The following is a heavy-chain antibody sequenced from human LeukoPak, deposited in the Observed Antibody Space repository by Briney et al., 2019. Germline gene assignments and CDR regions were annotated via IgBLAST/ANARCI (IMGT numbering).Heavy chain of an antibody. CDR3: ARLGYGGSGWYFDY. CDR1: GFTLSNYG. D-gene: IGHD6-19*01. CDR2: IRHDKSNK. Sequence: PGRSLRLSCAASGFTLSNYGMHWVRQAPGKGLEWVAGIRHDKSNKYFTDSVKGRFTISRDSSKNTLYLQMNSLRPEDTAVNYCARLGYGGSGWYFDYWGQGTLVTVSS. J-gene: IGHJ4*02. V-gene: IGHV3-33*01.